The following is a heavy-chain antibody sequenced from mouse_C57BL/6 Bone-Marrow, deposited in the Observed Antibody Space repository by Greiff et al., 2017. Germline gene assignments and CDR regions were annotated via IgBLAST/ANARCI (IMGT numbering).Heavy chain of an antibody. CDR2: VYPGSGNT. D-gene: IGHD1-1*01. V-gene: IGHV1-76*01. J-gene: IGHJ2*01. CDR3: ARSNILLPDY. Sequence: QVQLQQSGAELVRPGASVKLSCKASGYTFTDYYINWVKQRPGQGLEWIARVYPGSGNTYYNEKFKGKATLTAEKSSSTAYMQLSSLTSEDSAVYFCARSNILLPDYWGQGTTLTVSS. CDR1: GYTFTDYY.